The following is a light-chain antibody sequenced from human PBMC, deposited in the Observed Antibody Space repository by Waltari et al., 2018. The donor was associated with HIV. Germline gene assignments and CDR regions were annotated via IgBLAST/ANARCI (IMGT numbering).Light chain of an antibody. V-gene: IGLV3-21*02. CDR1: NIRTKS. J-gene: IGLJ3*02. Sequence: SYVLTQPPSVSVAPGQTARITCGGNNIRTKSVHWYQQKPGQAPVLVVFDVVDRPSGIPERFSGSNAGNMATLTISRVEAGDEADYYCQVWDSGSEPPVLFGGGTKLTVL. CDR2: DVV. CDR3: QVWDSGSEPPVL.